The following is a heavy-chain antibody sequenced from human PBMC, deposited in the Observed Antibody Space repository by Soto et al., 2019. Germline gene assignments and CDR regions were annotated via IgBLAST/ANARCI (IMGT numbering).Heavy chain of an antibody. CDR2: INHSGST. D-gene: IGHD3-3*01. CDR3: ARRRASYDFWSGYYTDY. V-gene: IGHV4-34*01. Sequence: SETLSLTCAVYGGSFSGYYWSWIRQPPGKGLEWIGEINHSGSTNYNPSLKSRVTISVDTSKNQFSLKLSSVTAADTAVYYCARRRASYDFWSGYYTDYWGQGTLVNVSS. J-gene: IGHJ4*02. CDR1: GGSFSGYY.